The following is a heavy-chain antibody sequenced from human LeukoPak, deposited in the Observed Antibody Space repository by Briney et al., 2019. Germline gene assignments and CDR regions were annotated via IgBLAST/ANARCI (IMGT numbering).Heavy chain of an antibody. CDR1: GFTFSSYW. V-gene: IGHV3-74*01. Sequence: GGSLRLSCAASGFTFSSYWMHWVRQAPGKGLVWVSRINSDGSSTSYADSVKGRFTISRDNAKNTPYLQMNSLRAEDTAVYYCARGSDSSGYYRSYNWFDPWGQGTLVTVSS. CDR2: INSDGSST. CDR3: ARGSDSSGYYRSYNWFDP. J-gene: IGHJ5*02. D-gene: IGHD3-22*01.